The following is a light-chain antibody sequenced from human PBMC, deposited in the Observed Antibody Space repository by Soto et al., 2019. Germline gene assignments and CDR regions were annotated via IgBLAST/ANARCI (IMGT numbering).Light chain of an antibody. CDR1: QNINKD. J-gene: IGKJ4*01. V-gene: IGKV1-33*01. CDR2: DAS. CDR3: QECDNVPLT. Sequence: DIQMTQSPSSLSASVGDRVTITCQATQNINKDLNWYQQKPGKAPKLLIYDASDLETGVPSRFSGSGSGTHFTLTISSLQPEDIGTYYCQECDNVPLTFGGGTKVEIK.